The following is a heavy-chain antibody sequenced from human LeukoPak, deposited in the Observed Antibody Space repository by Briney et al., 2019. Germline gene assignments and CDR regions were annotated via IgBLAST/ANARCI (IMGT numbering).Heavy chain of an antibody. V-gene: IGHV3-21*01. CDR1: GFTFSSYS. CDR2: ISSSSSYI. D-gene: IGHD1-7*01. CDR3: ARDGAITGTTELDY. J-gene: IGHJ4*02. Sequence: SGGSLRLSCAASGFTFSSYSMNWVRQAPGKGLEWVSSISSSSSYIYYADSVKGRFTISRDNAKNSLYLQMNSLRAEDTAVYYCARDGAITGTTELDYWGQGTLVTVFS.